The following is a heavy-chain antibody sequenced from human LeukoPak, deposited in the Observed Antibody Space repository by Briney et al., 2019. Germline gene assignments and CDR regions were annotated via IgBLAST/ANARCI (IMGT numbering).Heavy chain of an antibody. CDR2: IIPIFGTA. D-gene: IGHD6-13*01. Sequence: GASVKVSCKASGGTFSSYAISWVRQAPGQGLEWMGGIIPIFGTANYAQKFQGRVTITADESTSTAYMELSSLRSEDTAVYYCARDSAQHPGRAEYFQHWGQGTLVTVSS. J-gene: IGHJ1*01. V-gene: IGHV1-69*01. CDR3: ARDSAQHPGRAEYFQH. CDR1: GGTFSSYA.